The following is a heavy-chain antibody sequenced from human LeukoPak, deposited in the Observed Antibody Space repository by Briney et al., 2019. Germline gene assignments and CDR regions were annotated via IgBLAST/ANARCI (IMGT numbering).Heavy chain of an antibody. CDR2: ISYDGSNK. Sequence: GGSLRLSCAASGFTFSSYAMSWVRQAPGKGLEWVAVISYDGSNKYYADSVKGRFTISRDNSKNTLYLQMNSLRAEDTAVYYCAIGASFDYWGQGTLVTVSS. CDR3: AIGASFDY. J-gene: IGHJ4*02. D-gene: IGHD4-17*01. CDR1: GFTFSSYA. V-gene: IGHV3-30*03.